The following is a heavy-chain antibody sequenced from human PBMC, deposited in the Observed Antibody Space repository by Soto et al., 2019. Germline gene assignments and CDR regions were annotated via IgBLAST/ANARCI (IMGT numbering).Heavy chain of an antibody. CDR1: GDSFTTDW. D-gene: IGHD6-19*01. CDR2: IYPGDSDT. CDR3: ARHRYNSGPTDNDMDV. V-gene: IGHV5-51*01. J-gene: IGHJ6*02. Sequence: PGESLKISCKTSGDSFTTDWIGWVRQMPGKGLEWMGIIYPGDSDTKYSPSFQGQVTISVDKSISTAYLQWSSLKASDTAMYYCARHRYNSGPTDNDMDVWGQGTTVTVSS.